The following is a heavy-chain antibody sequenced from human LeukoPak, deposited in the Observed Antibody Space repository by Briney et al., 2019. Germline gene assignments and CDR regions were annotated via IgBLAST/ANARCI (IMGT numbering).Heavy chain of an antibody. Sequence: GGSLRLSCAASGFTFSTYSMTWVRQGRGKGLEWVSYISSSSSAIHYADSVKGGFTISRNNAKNSLYLQLSSLSAEDTALYSCAREYSSSSGRAFDIWGQGTMVTVSS. CDR3: AREYSSSSGRAFDI. V-gene: IGHV3-48*01. J-gene: IGHJ3*02. CDR2: ISSSSSAI. D-gene: IGHD6-6*01. CDR1: GFTFSTYS.